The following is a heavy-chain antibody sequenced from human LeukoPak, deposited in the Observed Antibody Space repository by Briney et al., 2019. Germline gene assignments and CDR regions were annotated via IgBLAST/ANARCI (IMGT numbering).Heavy chain of an antibody. CDR3: ARKRNWEFDY. J-gene: IGHJ4*02. CDR1: GFTFTNYW. D-gene: IGHD7-27*01. CDR2: INQDGSER. V-gene: IGHV3-7*01. Sequence: GGSLRLSCAASGFTFTNYWMSWVRQAPGKGLEWVANINQDGSERYYLDSVKGRFTISRDNAKNSLYLQMNSLRAEDTAVYYCARKRNWEFDYWGQGTLVTVSS.